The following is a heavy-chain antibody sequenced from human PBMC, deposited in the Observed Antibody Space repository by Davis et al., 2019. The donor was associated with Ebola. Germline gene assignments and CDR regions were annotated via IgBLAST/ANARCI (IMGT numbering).Heavy chain of an antibody. CDR2: IYYSGST. CDR3: ARCSDYYGMDV. D-gene: IGHD6-6*01. CDR1: GGSVSSGSYY. V-gene: IGHV4-39*01. J-gene: IGHJ6*02. Sequence: MPSETLSLTCTVSGGSVSSGSYYWSWIRQPPGKGLEWIGNIYYSGSTYYNPSLKSRVTISVDTSKNQFSLKLSSVTAADTAVYYCARCSDYYGMDVWGQGTTVTVSS.